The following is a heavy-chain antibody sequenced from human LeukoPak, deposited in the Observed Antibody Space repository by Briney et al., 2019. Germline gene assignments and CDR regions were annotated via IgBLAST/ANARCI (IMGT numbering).Heavy chain of an antibody. J-gene: IGHJ6*01. D-gene: IGHD2-2*01. CDR2: IISSTSTI. V-gene: IGHV3-11*04. Sequence: GGSLSLFCPPSGLIFSHYYIRWTRRARGGGLEWVSYIISSTSTIYYGDSVKGRFTISRDNPKNALHLQITSLRAEDTAGYYGGRDIRIVVVRAAGYCRDVWGQGTTMSAYS. CDR1: GLIFSHYY. CDR3: GRDIRIVVVRAAGYCRDV.